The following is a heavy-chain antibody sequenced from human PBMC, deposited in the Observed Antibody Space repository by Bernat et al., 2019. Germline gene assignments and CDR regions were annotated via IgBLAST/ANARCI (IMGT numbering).Heavy chain of an antibody. J-gene: IGHJ6*03. CDR1: GGSISSSSYY. V-gene: IGHV4-39*01. CDR3: ARAGSSSWYYYYYMDV. Sequence: QLQLQESGPGLVKPLETLSLTCTVSGGSISSSSYYWGWIRQPPGKGLEWIGSIYYSGSTYYNPSLKSRVTISVDTSKNQFSLKLSSVTAADTTVYYCARAGSSSWYYYYYMDVWGKGTTVTVSS. D-gene: IGHD6-13*01. CDR2: IYYSGST.